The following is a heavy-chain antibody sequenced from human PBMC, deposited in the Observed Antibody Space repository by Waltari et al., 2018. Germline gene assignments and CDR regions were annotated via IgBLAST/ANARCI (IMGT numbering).Heavy chain of an antibody. J-gene: IGHJ4*02. Sequence: QVQLQESGPGLVKPSETLSLTCDVSGYSISSGYYWGWIRQPPGKGLEWIGSIYHSWNTYNNPSLKSRVTMSIDTSKNQFSLRLSSVTAADTAVYYCARGGAGGEQTFDFWGQGTLVTVSS. CDR1: GYSISSGYY. CDR2: IYHSWNT. CDR3: ARGGAGGEQTFDF. V-gene: IGHV4-38-2*01. D-gene: IGHD3-16*01.